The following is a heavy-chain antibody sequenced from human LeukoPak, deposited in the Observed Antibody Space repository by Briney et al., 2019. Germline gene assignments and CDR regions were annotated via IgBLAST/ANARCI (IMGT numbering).Heavy chain of an antibody. D-gene: IGHD3-22*01. CDR3: ARVRDSPRNYYGMDV. V-gene: IGHV7-4-1*02. J-gene: IGHJ6*02. Sequence: GASVKVSCKASGYTFTSYAMNWVRQVPGQGLEWMGWINTNTGNPTYAQGFTGRFVFSLDTSVSTAYLQISSLKAEDTAVYYCARVRDSPRNYYGMDVWGQGTTVTVSS. CDR1: GYTFTSYA. CDR2: INTNTGNP.